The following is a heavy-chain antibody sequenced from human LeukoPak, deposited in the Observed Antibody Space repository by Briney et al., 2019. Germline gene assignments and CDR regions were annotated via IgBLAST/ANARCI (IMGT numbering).Heavy chain of an antibody. CDR2: IYPDDSDT. V-gene: IGHV5-51*01. Sequence: GESLKISCKGSGYMFNAYWIAWVRQLPGKGLGWMGIIYPDDSDTRYSPSFQGQVTISADKSVRTAYLQWSSLKASDTAMYYCARPNITSYYDSRGYDAFDVWGQGTMVTVSS. CDR3: ARPNITSYYDSRGYDAFDV. D-gene: IGHD3-22*01. J-gene: IGHJ3*01. CDR1: GYMFNAYW.